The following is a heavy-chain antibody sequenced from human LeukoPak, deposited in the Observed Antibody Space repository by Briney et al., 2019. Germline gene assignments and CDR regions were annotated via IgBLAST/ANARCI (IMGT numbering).Heavy chain of an antibody. D-gene: IGHD3-16*01. CDR3: TRGAGWLIDD. CDR2: FYNSGRS. J-gene: IGHJ4*02. CDR1: DDSISDYY. Sequence: SETLSLTCTVSDDSISDYYRGRIRQTPGKGLEWIGYFYNSGRSTYNPSLKSRVSISVDTSKNQFSLRLNSVILADTAVYYCTRGAGWLIDDWGQGILVTVSS. V-gene: IGHV4-59*01.